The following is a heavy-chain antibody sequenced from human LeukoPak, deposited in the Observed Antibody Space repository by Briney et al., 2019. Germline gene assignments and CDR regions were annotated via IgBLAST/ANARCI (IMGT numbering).Heavy chain of an antibody. CDR3: AREGGIAARPFDY. J-gene: IGHJ4*02. V-gene: IGHV4-59*01. D-gene: IGHD6-6*01. Sequence: SETLSLTCTVCGGSISSYYWSWIRQPPGKGLEWIGYIYYSGSTNYNPSLKSRVTISVDTSKNQFSLKLSSVTAADTAVYYCAREGGIAARPFDYWGQGTLVTVSS. CDR1: GGSISSYY. CDR2: IYYSGST.